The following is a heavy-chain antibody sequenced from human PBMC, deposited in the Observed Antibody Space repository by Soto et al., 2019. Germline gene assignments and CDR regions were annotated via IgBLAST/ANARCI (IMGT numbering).Heavy chain of an antibody. CDR1: GGTSSSYA. V-gene: IGHV1-69*13. D-gene: IGHD6-19*01. J-gene: IGHJ4*02. CDR2: IIPIFGTA. CDR3: ARELAVAGPRGSDY. Sequence: GASVKVSCKASGGTSSSYAISWVRQAPGQGLEWMGGIIPIFGTANYAQKFQGRVTITADESTSTAYMELSSLRSEDTAVYYCARELAVAGPRGSDYWGQGTLVTVSS.